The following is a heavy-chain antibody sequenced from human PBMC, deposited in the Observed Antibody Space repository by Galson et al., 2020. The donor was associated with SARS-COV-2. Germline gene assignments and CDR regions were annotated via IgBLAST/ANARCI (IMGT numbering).Heavy chain of an antibody. CDR1: GFTFSSYW. CDR2: IYSEGSST. D-gene: IGHD2-8*01. Sequence: GGSLRLSCAASGFTFSSYWMHWVRQAPGKGLVWVSRIYSEGSSTSYADSVKGRFTISGDNAKNTLYLQMNSLRAEDTAVYYCARGDMVNDYFDYWGQGTLVTVSS. J-gene: IGHJ4*02. V-gene: IGHV3-74*01. CDR3: ARGDMVNDYFDY.